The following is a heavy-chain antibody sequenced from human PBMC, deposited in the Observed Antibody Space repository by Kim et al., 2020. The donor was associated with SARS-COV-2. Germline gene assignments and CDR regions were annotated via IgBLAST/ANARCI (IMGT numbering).Heavy chain of an antibody. CDR3: TTGDGWRAAAGLFDY. J-gene: IGHJ4*02. D-gene: IGHD6-13*01. V-gene: IGHV3-15*01. Sequence: APVKGRFTISRDDSKKTVFLQMNSLKTEDTAVYYCTTGDGWRAAAGLFDYWGQGTLVTVSS.